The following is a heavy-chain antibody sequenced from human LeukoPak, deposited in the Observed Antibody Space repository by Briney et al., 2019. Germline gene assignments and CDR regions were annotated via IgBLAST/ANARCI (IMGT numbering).Heavy chain of an antibody. Sequence: GSLRLSCAASGFTVSSNYMNWLRQAPGKGLEWVSIIYSGGRTYYADSVKDRFSISRDNSKNTLYLQMNSLRAEDTAVYYCARVRESSSWYERYFDYWGQGTLVDVSS. CDR1: GFTVSSNY. D-gene: IGHD6-13*01. CDR2: IYSGGRT. CDR3: ARVRESSSWYERYFDY. V-gene: IGHV3-66*01. J-gene: IGHJ4*02.